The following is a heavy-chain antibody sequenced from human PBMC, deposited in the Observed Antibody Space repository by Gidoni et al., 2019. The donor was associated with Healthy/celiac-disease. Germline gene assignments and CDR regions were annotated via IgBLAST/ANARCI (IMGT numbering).Heavy chain of an antibody. CDR2: IWYDGSNK. V-gene: IGHV3-33*01. CDR3: MDV. Sequence: QVQLVESGGGVVQPGRSLRLSCAASGFTCSSYARQWVRQAPGTGLEWVAVIWYDGSNKYYADSVKGRFTIARENSKNTAEYYFARDLGGYGDYGNCMDVWGQGTTVTVS. J-gene: IGHJ6*01. CDR1: GFTCSSYA. D-gene: IGHD4-17*01.